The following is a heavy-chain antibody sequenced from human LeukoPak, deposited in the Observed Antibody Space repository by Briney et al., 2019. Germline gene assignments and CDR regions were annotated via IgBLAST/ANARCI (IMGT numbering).Heavy chain of an antibody. V-gene: IGHV3-66*01. D-gene: IGHD3-22*01. J-gene: IGHJ3*02. Sequence: GGSLRLSCAASGFTVSSNYMSWVRQAPGKGLEWVSVIYSGGSTYYADSGKGRFTISRDNSKNTLYLQMNSLRAEDTAVYYCARSYDIFAFDIWGQGTMVTVSS. CDR2: IYSGGST. CDR3: ARSYDIFAFDI. CDR1: GFTVSSNY.